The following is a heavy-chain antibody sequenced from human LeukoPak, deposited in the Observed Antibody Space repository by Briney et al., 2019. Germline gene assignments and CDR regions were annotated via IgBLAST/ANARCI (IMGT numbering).Heavy chain of an antibody. V-gene: IGHV1-46*01. D-gene: IGHD1-26*01. Sequence: ASVKVSCKASGYTFTSYYMHWVRQAPGQGPEWMGIINPSGGSTSYAQKFQGRVTMTRDMSTSTVYMELSSLRSEDTAVYYCARSGVGAYALYYMDVWGKGTTVTVSS. CDR2: INPSGGST. CDR3: ARSGVGAYALYYMDV. J-gene: IGHJ6*03. CDR1: GYTFTSYY.